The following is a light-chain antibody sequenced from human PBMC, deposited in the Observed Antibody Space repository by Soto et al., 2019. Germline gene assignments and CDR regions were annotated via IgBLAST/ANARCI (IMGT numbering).Light chain of an antibody. Sequence: EIVLTQSPGTLSFSPGERSTLSCRASQSVSSSYLAWYQQKPGQAPRLLIYGASTRATGSPDRFSASGSATEFTLTISSLQSEDFAVYYCQQYNNWPTFGQGTKVDIK. V-gene: IGKV3-15*01. CDR1: QSVSSSY. CDR3: QQYNNWPT. J-gene: IGKJ1*01. CDR2: GAS.